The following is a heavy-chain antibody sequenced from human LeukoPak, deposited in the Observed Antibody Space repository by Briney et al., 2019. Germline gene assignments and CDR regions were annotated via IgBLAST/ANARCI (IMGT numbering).Heavy chain of an antibody. D-gene: IGHD1-1*01. CDR3: ARSSRTYYYYGMDV. CDR1: GDSVSSNSAA. CDR2: TYYRSKWYN. J-gene: IGHJ6*04. V-gene: IGHV6-1*01. Sequence: SQTLSLTCAISGDSVSSNSAAWNWIRQSPSRGLEWLGRTYYRSKWYNDYAVSVKSRITINPDTSKNQFSLKLSSVTAADTAVYYCARSSRTYYYYGMDVWGKGTTVTVSS.